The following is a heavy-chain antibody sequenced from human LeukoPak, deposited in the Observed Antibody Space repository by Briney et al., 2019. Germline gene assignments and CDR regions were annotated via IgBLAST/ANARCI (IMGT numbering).Heavy chain of an antibody. CDR3: ARGTFVHTALVPGDY. CDR2: IHYSGNT. CDR1: GGSISTYH. Sequence: PSETLSLTCTVSGGSISTYHWSWIRQRPGKGLEWIGYIHYSGNTNHNPSLKSRVTISVDTSKNQFSLKLSSVTAADTAVYYCARGTFVHTALVPGDYWGQGTLVTVSS. V-gene: IGHV4-59*01. J-gene: IGHJ4*02. D-gene: IGHD5-18*01.